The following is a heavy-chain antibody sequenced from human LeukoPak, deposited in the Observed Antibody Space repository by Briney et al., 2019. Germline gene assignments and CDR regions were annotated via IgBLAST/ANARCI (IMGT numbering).Heavy chain of an antibody. J-gene: IGHJ6*01. CDR3: ARDRDSSGGYLEYYYYYGMDV. D-gene: IGHD6-19*01. CDR2: ISRSSSYI. Sequence: GRSLRLSCAASGFTFSSYSMNWVRQAPGKGLEWVSSISRSSSYIYYADSVKGRFTISRDNAKNSLYLQMNSLRAEDTAVYYCARDRDSSGGYLEYYYYYGMDVWGQGTTVTVSS. V-gene: IGHV3-21*01. CDR1: GFTFSSYS.